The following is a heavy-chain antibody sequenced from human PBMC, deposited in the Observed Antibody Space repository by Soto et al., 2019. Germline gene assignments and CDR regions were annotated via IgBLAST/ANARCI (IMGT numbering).Heavy chain of an antibody. CDR3: ARDQIRSIAVAEGAFDI. J-gene: IGHJ3*02. Sequence: SETLSLTCTVSGGSISSGGYYWNWIRQHPGKGLEWIGYIYYSGSTYYNPSLKSRVTISVDTSKNQFSLKLSSVTAADTAVYYCARDQIRSIAVAEGAFDIWGQGTMVTVSS. D-gene: IGHD6-19*01. CDR1: GGSISSGGYY. V-gene: IGHV4-31*03. CDR2: IYYSGST.